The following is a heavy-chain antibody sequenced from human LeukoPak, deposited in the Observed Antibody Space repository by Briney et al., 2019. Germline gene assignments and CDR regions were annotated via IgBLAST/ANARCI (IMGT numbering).Heavy chain of an antibody. CDR3: ARDDCGDTCYPGGY. V-gene: IGHV1-3*01. CDR1: GYIFTKYV. Sequence: ASVKVSCKASGYIFTKYVVQWVRQAPGQRPEWMGWNKAGNGDTKYSQNFQDRLTITRDTSASTVYMELSSLTSEDTALYYCARDDCGDTCYPGGYWGQGTLVTVSS. D-gene: IGHD2-21*01. CDR2: NKAGNGDT. J-gene: IGHJ4*01.